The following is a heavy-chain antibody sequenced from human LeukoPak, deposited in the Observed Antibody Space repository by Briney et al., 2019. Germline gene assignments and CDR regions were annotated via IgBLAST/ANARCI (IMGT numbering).Heavy chain of an antibody. D-gene: IGHD3-10*01. CDR1: GGSISSYY. Sequence: SETLSLTCTVSGGSISSYYWSWIRQPAGKGLEWIGHIYTTGSTNYNPSLKSRVTISLDTSKNHFSLKLSSVTAADTAVYYCARGAYFYGSGINWFDPWGQGTLITVSS. CDR3: ARGAYFYGSGINWFDP. V-gene: IGHV4-4*07. J-gene: IGHJ5*02. CDR2: IYTTGST.